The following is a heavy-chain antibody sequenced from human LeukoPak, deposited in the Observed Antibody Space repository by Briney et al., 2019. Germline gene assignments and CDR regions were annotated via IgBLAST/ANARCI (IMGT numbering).Heavy chain of an antibody. V-gene: IGHV1-46*01. J-gene: IGHJ5*02. Sequence: ASVKVSCKASGYTFTSYYMHWVRQAPGQGLEWMGIINPSGGSTSYAQKFQGRVTMTRDMSTSTVYMELSSLRSEDTAVCYCASSIAVASWFDPWGQGTLVTVSP. D-gene: IGHD6-19*01. CDR3: ASSIAVASWFDP. CDR1: GYTFTSYY. CDR2: INPSGGST.